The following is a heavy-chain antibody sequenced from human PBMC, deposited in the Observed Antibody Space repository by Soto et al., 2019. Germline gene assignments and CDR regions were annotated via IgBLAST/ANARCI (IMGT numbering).Heavy chain of an antibody. CDR3: ARDLSIFGVVSPAPDY. CDR2: IWYDGSNK. J-gene: IGHJ4*02. CDR1: GFTFSSYG. Sequence: GGSLILSCAASGFTFSSYGMHWVRQAPGKGLEWVAVIWYDGSNKYYADSVKGRFTISRDNSKNTLYLQMNSLRAEDTAVYYCARDLSIFGVVSPAPDYWGQGTLVTVSS. V-gene: IGHV3-33*01. D-gene: IGHD3-3*01.